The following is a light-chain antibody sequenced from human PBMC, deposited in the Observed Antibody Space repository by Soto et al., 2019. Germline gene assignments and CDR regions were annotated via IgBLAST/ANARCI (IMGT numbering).Light chain of an antibody. CDR2: GAS. CDR3: QHYKMYSPWT. V-gene: IGKV3-20*01. Sequence: EIVLTQSPGTLSLSPGERATLSCRSSQIITSTYMAWFQQKPGQAPRLLIYGASNRATGIPDRFAGSGSGTDFTLTISRLEPDDFATYYCQHYKMYSPWTFGQGTKVEIK. J-gene: IGKJ1*01. CDR1: QIITSTY.